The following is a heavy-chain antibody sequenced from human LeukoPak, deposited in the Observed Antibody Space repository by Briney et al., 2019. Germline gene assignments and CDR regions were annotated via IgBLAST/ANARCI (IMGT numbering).Heavy chain of an antibody. CDR1: GGSISSSSYY. V-gene: IGHV4-39*01. J-gene: IGHJ6*03. CDR2: ICYSGST. CDR3: ARQHKSYYMDV. Sequence: SETLSLTCTVSGGSISSSSYYWGWIRQPPGKGLEWIGSICYSGSTYYNPSLKSRVTISVDTSKNQFSLKLSSVTAADTAVYYCARQHKSYYMDVWGKGTTVTVSS.